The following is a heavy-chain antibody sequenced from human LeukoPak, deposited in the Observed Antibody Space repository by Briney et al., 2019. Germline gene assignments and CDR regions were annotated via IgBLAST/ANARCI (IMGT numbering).Heavy chain of an antibody. V-gene: IGHV3-23*01. CDR3: AKDRRAGSYDY. CDR2: ISGSGGNT. J-gene: IGHJ4*02. D-gene: IGHD3-10*01. Sequence: GGSLRLSCAASGFTFSRNGMTWVRQAPGKGLEWVSAISGSGGNTYYADSVKGRFTISRDNSKNTLYLQMNSLRAEDTAVYYCAKDRRAGSYDYWGQGTLVTVSS. CDR1: GFTFSRNG.